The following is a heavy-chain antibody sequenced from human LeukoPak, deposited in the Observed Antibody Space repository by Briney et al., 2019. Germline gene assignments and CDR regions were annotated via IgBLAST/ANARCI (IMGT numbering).Heavy chain of an antibody. Sequence: GGSLRLSCATSGFTFSRHWMSWVRQAAGKGLEWVANINQDGSGKYNVDSVKGRFTISRDNAKNSLYLQMNSLKIEDTAVYYCARDGQEGDNSAFDIWGQGTVVTVYS. V-gene: IGHV3-7*03. CDR3: ARDGQEGDNSAFDI. CDR2: INQDGSGK. J-gene: IGHJ3*02. D-gene: IGHD3-22*01. CDR1: GFTFSRHW.